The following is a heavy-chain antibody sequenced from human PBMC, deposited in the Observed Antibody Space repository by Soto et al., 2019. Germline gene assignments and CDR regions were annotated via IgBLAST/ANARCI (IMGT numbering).Heavy chain of an antibody. D-gene: IGHD6-19*01. CDR3: ARIPPPGYSSGWNQIDY. Sequence: GGSLRLSCAASGFTFSSYGMHWVRQAPGKGLEWVAVIWYDGSNKYYADSVKGRFTISRDNSKNTLYLQMNSLRAEDTDVYYCARIPPPGYSSGWNQIDYWGQGTLVTVSS. V-gene: IGHV3-33*01. CDR1: GFTFSSYG. J-gene: IGHJ4*02. CDR2: IWYDGSNK.